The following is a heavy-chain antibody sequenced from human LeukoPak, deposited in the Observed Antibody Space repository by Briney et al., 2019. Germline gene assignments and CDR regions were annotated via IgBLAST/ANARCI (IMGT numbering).Heavy chain of an antibody. CDR3: ASVGYCSTTSCYRYYYYMDV. J-gene: IGHJ6*03. CDR2: IYHSGST. CDR1: GGSISSGGYY. D-gene: IGHD2-2*03. V-gene: IGHV4-30-2*01. Sequence: PSETLSLTCTVSGGSISSGGYYWSWIRQPPGKGLEWIGYIYHSGSTYYNPSLKSRVTISVDRSKNQFSLKLSSVTAADTAVYYCASVGYCSTTSCYRYYYYMDVWGKGTTVTVSS.